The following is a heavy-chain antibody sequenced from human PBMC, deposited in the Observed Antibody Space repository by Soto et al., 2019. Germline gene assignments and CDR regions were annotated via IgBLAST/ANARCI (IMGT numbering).Heavy chain of an antibody. V-gene: IGHV1-18*04. J-gene: IGHJ6*02. CDR1: GYTFTSYG. CDR2: ISVDDGDT. Sequence: ASVKVSCKASGYTFTSYGISWVRQAPGQGLEWMGWISVDDGDTNYAQNFQGRVAMSTDTSTSTAYMEMRSLRSDDTAVYYCARDQVAKWAPGSAMVNYYYGMDAWGQGTTVTVSS. CDR3: ARDQVAKWAPGSAMVNYYYGMDA. D-gene: IGHD5-18*01.